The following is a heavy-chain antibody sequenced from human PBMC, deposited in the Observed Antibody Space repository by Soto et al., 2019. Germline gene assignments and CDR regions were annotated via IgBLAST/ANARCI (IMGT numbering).Heavy chain of an antibody. V-gene: IGHV5-51*01. CDR1: GYSFTSYW. CDR3: ARHLGYCSSTSCWDYYYYGMDV. J-gene: IGHJ6*02. D-gene: IGHD2-2*01. Sequence: PGESLKISCKGSGYSFTSYWIGWVRQMPGKGLEWMGIIYPGDSDTRYSPSFQGQVTISADKSISTAYLQWSSLKASDTAMYYCARHLGYCSSTSCWDYYYYGMDVWGQGTTVTVSS. CDR2: IYPGDSDT.